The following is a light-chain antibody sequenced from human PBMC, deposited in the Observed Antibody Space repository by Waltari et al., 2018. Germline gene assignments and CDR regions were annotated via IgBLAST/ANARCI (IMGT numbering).Light chain of an antibody. Sequence: EIVLTQSTATLSLSPGERANLSCRASQSVSSYLAWYQQKPGQAPRLLIYDASNRATGIPARFSGSGSGTDFTLTISSLEPEDFAVYYCQQRSNWRALTFGGGTKVEIK. CDR2: DAS. J-gene: IGKJ4*01. CDR1: QSVSSY. CDR3: QQRSNWRALT. V-gene: IGKV3-11*01.